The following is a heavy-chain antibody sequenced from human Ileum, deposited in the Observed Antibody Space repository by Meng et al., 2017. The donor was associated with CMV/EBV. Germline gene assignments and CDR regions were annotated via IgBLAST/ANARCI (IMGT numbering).Heavy chain of an antibody. CDR1: GFTFSDNY. V-gene: IGHV3-72*01. Sequence: SGFTFSDNYMDWLRQAPGKGLEWVGRSRDKARSYTTGYAASLKGRFIISRDYSNNLLYLQMNSLRTEDTAVYYCAKSGSPWHNWFDPWGQGTLVTVSS. J-gene: IGHJ5*02. CDR2: SRDKARSYTT. CDR3: AKSGSPWHNWFDP. D-gene: IGHD3-10*01.